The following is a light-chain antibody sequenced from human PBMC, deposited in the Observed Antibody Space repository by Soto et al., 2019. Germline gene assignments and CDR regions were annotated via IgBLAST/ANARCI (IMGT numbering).Light chain of an antibody. V-gene: IGKV3-20*01. CDR1: QSVSNNY. J-gene: IGKJ5*01. Sequence: EIVLTQSRGTLSLSRGERATLSCSASQSVSNNYLAWYQQKPGQAPRLLIYGASNRATGIPDRFSGSGSGTDFTLTISRLEPEDFAVYYCQQYGSSPPITFGQGTRLEIK. CDR3: QQYGSSPPIT. CDR2: GAS.